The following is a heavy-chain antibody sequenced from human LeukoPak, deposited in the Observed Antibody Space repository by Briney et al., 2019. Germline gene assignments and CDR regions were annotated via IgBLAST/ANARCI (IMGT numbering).Heavy chain of an antibody. J-gene: IGHJ5*02. Sequence: SETLSLTCTVSGGSISSYYWSWIRQPPGKGLEWIGYTYYSGSTNYNPSLKSRVTISVDTSKNQFSLKLSSVTAADTAVYYCARHAYNWNYLFPYWFDPWGQGTLVTVSS. CDR3: ARHAYNWNYLFPYWFDP. CDR2: TYYSGST. D-gene: IGHD1-7*01. V-gene: IGHV4-59*08. CDR1: GGSISSYY.